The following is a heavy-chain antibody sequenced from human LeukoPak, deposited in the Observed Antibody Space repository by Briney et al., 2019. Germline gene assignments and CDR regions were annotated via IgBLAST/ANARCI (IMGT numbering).Heavy chain of an antibody. CDR2: IYYSGST. Sequence: SETLSLTCTVSGGSISSYYWSWIRQPPGKGPEWIGYIYYSGSTNYNPSLKSRVTISVHTSKNQFSLKLNSVTAADTAVYYCARHDLGGTYYYYYYMDVWGKGTTFTVSS. J-gene: IGHJ6*03. CDR1: GGSISSYY. CDR3: ARHDLGGTYYYYYYMDV. V-gene: IGHV4-59*08. D-gene: IGHD2-15*01.